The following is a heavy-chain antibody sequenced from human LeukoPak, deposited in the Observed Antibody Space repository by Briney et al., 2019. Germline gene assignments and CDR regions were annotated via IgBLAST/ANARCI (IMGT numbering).Heavy chain of an antibody. CDR3: AKSQHNYYDSSEWGAFDM. J-gene: IGHJ3*02. D-gene: IGHD3-22*01. V-gene: IGHV3-7*03. CDR2: IKQDGSEK. CDR1: GFTFSSYW. Sequence: PGGSLRLSCAASGFTFSSYWMSWVRQAPGKGLEWVANIKQDGSEKYYVDSVKGRFTISRDNAKNSLYLQMNSLRADDTAVYYCAKSQHNYYDSSEWGAFDMWGQGTMVTVSS.